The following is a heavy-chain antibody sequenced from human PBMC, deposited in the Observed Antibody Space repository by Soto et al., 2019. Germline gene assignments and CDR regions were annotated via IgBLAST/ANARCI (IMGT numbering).Heavy chain of an antibody. CDR2: ISRSSNDI. Sequence: EVQVVESGGGLVTPGGSLRLSCAASGFPFSSYSMTWGRQDPGKGLEWVSYISRSSNDIYYADSVKGRFTISRDDAKNSLYRQMNRLRAEDTAVYYCAREGPSRHHSYMDFWAKATTVTVSS. V-gene: IGHV3-21*01. CDR3: AREGPSRHHSYMDF. CDR1: GFPFSSYS. J-gene: IGHJ6*03.